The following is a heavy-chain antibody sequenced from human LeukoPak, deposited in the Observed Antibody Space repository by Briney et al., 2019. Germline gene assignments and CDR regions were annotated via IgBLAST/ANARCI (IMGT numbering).Heavy chain of an antibody. CDR2: INPNSGST. D-gene: IGHD3-22*01. J-gene: IGHJ4*02. CDR1: GYTFTGYY. Sequence: ASVKVSCKASGYTFTGYYMHWVRQAPGQGLEWVGWINPNSGSTNYAQKFQGRVTMTRDTSISTAYMELSRLRSDDTAVYYCARSYSITMIVPPHRFDYWRQGTLVTVSS. V-gene: IGHV1-2*02. CDR3: ARSYSITMIVPPHRFDY.